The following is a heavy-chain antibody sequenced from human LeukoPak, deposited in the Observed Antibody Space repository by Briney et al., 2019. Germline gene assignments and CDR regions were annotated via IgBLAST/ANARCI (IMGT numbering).Heavy chain of an antibody. CDR3: AKGGIAAAGTGFKFDY. D-gene: IGHD6-13*01. CDR2: ISGSGGST. Sequence: GGSLRLSCAASGFTFSSYAMSWVRQAPGKGLEWVSAISGSGGSTYYADSVKGRFTISRDNSKYTLYLQMNSLRAEDTAAYYCAKGGIAAAGTGFKFDYWGQGTLVTVSS. J-gene: IGHJ4*02. CDR1: GFTFSSYA. V-gene: IGHV3-23*01.